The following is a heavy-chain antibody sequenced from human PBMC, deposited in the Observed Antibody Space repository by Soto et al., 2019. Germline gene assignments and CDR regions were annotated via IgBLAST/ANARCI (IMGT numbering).Heavy chain of an antibody. V-gene: IGHV3-21*01. CDR1: GFTFSSYS. D-gene: IGHD3-3*01. CDR3: ARNAEEFHDFWSGYYYYYYGMDV. CDR2: ISSSSSYI. J-gene: IGHJ6*02. Sequence: PGGSLRLSCAASGFTFSSYSMNWVRQAPGKGLEWVSSISSSSSYIYYADSVKGRFTISRDNAKNSLYLQMNSLRAEDTAVYYCARNAEEFHDFWSGYYYYYYGMDVWGQGTTVTVSS.